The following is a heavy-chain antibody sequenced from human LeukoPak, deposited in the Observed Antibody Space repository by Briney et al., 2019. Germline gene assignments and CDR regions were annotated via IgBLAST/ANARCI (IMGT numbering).Heavy chain of an antibody. V-gene: IGHV3-30-3*01. CDR1: GFTFSSYT. D-gene: IGHD3-10*01. Sequence: GGSLRLSCAASGFTFSSYTMDWVRRAPGKGLEWVARISYAGSNNYYADSVKGRFTISSDNPKNTLYLQMDSLRAEDTAVYYCARAAHTTYVLGRYYYYAMDVWGQGTTVTVSS. J-gene: IGHJ6*02. CDR2: ISYAGSNN. CDR3: ARAAHTTYVLGRYYYYAMDV.